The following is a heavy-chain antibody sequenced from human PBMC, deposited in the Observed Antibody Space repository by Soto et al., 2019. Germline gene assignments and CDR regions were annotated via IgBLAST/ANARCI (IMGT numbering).Heavy chain of an antibody. D-gene: IGHD1-26*01. CDR1: GGSVTSGDYY. CDR3: VTVNLVGAAYYFDY. V-gene: IGHV4-30-4*01. CDR2: VYYSGTT. J-gene: IGHJ4*02. Sequence: TLSLTCTVSGGSVTSGDYYWGWIRQPPGKGLEWIGYVYYSGTTYSHPSLNSRVSISVDTSENQFSLRLTSVTAADTAVYYCVTVNLVGAAYYFDYWGPGTLVTVSS.